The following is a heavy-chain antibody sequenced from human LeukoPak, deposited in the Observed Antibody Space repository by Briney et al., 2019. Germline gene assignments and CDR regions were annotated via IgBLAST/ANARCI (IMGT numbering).Heavy chain of an antibody. V-gene: IGHV4-59*01. CDR1: GGSLRSYY. J-gene: IGHJ5*02. D-gene: IGHD3-22*01. Sequence: SETLSLTCTVSGGSLRSYYWTWIRPPPGKGLECIGYISYSGSSSYNPSLKSRVTISVDTSKNQFSLKLSAVTAADTAVYYCATYYYDSIWGFDPWGQGTLVTVSS. CDR2: ISYSGSS. CDR3: ATYYYDSIWGFDP.